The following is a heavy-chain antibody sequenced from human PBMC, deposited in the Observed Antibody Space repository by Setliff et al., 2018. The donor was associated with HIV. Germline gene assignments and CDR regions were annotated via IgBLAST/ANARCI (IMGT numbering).Heavy chain of an antibody. Sequence: LSLTCAVSGGSISSSNWWSWVRQPPGKGLEWIGEIYHSGSTNYNPSLKSRVTISVDTSKNQFSLKLTSVTAADTAVYYCARTLRAAAMGYFDCWGQGTLVTVSS. V-gene: IGHV4-4*02. CDR3: ARTLRAAAMGYFDC. CDR2: IYHSGST. J-gene: IGHJ4*02. CDR1: GGSISSSNW. D-gene: IGHD5-18*01.